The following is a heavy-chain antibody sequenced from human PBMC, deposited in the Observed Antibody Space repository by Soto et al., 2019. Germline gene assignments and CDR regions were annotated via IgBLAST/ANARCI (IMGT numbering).Heavy chain of an antibody. J-gene: IGHJ4*02. CDR2: INAGNGNT. V-gene: IGHV1-3*01. Sequence: ASVKVSCKASGYTFTSYAMHWGRQAPGQRLEWMGWINAGNGNTKYSQKFQGRVTITRDTSASTAYMELSSLRSEDTAVYYCAREYCSGGSCSIFDYWGQGTLVPVSS. D-gene: IGHD2-15*01. CDR1: GYTFTSYA. CDR3: AREYCSGGSCSIFDY.